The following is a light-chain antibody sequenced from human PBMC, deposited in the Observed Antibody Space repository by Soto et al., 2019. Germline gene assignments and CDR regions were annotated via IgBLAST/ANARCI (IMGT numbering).Light chain of an antibody. V-gene: IGKV1-5*01. CDR2: HAS. CDR1: QSISNW. J-gene: IGKJ5*01. Sequence: DVQMTQSPSTLSASVGDRVTITCRASQSISNWLAWYQQTPGTAPKVLIYHASNLQSGVPSRFSGSGSGTEFTLTISSLQPDDFATYYCQQYNSYSFGQGTRLEIK. CDR3: QQYNSYS.